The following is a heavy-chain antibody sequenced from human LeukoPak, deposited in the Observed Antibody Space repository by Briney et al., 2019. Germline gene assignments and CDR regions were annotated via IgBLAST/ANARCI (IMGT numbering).Heavy chain of an antibody. CDR3: AKGSLYPSRAPLIEY. J-gene: IGHJ4*02. CDR1: GFIFYDFA. V-gene: IGHV3-23*01. CDR2: ISGSAENT. Sequence: GGSLRLSCAASGFIFYDFAMSCVRQAPGKGLEWISTISGSAENTYYADSVRGRFTIPSDRSKNTLYLQMNSLRAEDTAVYYCAKGSLYPSRAPLIEYWGLGTLVTVSS. D-gene: IGHD2-8*01.